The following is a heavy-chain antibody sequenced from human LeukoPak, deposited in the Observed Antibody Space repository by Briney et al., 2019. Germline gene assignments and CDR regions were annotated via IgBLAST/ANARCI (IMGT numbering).Heavy chain of an antibody. CDR2: ISAYNGNT. CDR3: ARSDRAAYYYHMDV. J-gene: IGHJ6*03. D-gene: IGHD2-15*01. V-gene: IGHV1-18*01. Sequence: ISAYNGNTNYAQKLQGRVTMTTDTSTSTAYMELRSLRSDDTAVYYCARSDRAAYYYHMDVWGKGTTVTVSS.